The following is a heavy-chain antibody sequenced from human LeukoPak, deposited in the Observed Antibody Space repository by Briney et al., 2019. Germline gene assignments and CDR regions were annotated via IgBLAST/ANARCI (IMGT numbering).Heavy chain of an antibody. CDR1: GGSISSGDYY. CDR2: IYYSGST. CDR3: ARGLDTATLNY. V-gene: IGHV4-30-4*08. D-gene: IGHD5-18*01. J-gene: IGHJ4*02. Sequence: SQTLSLTCTVSGGSISSGDYYWTWIRQPPGKGLEWIGYIYYSGSTSYNPSLKSRVTISVDTSKNQFSLRLSSVTAADTAVYYCARGLDTATLNYWGQGTLVTVSS.